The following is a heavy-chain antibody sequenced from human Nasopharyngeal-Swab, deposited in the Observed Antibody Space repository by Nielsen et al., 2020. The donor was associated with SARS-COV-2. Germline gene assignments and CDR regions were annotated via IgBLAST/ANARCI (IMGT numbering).Heavy chain of an antibody. V-gene: IGHV3-11*01. J-gene: IGHJ4*02. Sequence: GGSLRLSCAASGVTFSDYYRSWIRQAPGKGLEWVSYISSSGSTIYYADSTKGRFTISSANAKNSLYLQMNSLRAEDTGVYYCASARIVAGDDWGQGTLVTVSS. CDR2: ISSSGSTI. CDR3: ASARIVAGDD. D-gene: IGHD6-25*01. CDR1: GVTFSDYY.